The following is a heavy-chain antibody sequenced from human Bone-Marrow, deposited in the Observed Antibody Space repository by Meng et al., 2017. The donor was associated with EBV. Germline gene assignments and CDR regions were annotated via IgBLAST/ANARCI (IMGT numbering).Heavy chain of an antibody. V-gene: IGHV3-21*01. CDR3: ARDPFGGKAYCGGDCQDY. J-gene: IGHJ4*02. Sequence: EVQLVESGGGLVKPGGSLRLSGAASDCTFSSYSMNWVRQAPGKGLEWVSSISSSSSYIYYADSVKGRFTISRDNAKNSLYLQMNSLRAEDTAVYYCARDPFGGKAYCGGDCQDYWGQGTLVTVSS. D-gene: IGHD2-21*02. CDR1: DCTFSSYS. CDR2: ISSSSSYI.